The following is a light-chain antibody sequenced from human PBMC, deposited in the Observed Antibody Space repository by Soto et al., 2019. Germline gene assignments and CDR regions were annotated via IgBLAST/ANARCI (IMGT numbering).Light chain of an antibody. J-gene: IGLJ1*01. V-gene: IGLV2-11*01. CDR3: CSYAGSYTFV. CDR1: SSDVGVYNY. CDR2: DVS. Sequence: QSVLTQPRPVSGSPGQSVTISCTGTSSDVGVYNYVSWYQQYPGKAPKIMIYDVSKRPSGVPDRFSGSKSDNTASLTISGLQAEDEADYYCCSYAGSYTFVFGIGTKVTVL.